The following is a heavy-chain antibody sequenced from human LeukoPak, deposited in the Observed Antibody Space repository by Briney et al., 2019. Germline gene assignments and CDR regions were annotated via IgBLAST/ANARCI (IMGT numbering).Heavy chain of an antibody. CDR3: ARGFDAHNAFDI. CDR2: IYYSGST. Sequence: SETLSLTCTVSGGSISTYYWSWIRQPPGKGLEWIGYIYYSGSTSYNPSLKSRVTISVDTSKNQFSLKLTSVTAADTAVYYCARGFDAHNAFDIWGQGTMVTVSS. CDR1: GGSISTYY. J-gene: IGHJ3*02. V-gene: IGHV4-30-4*08. D-gene: IGHD3-9*01.